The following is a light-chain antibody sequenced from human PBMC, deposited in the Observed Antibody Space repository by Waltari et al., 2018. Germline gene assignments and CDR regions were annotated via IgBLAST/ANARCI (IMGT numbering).Light chain of an antibody. Sequence: QSALTQPASVSGSPGQSITISCTGTSSDVGGSNSVSWYQHPPGKAPKLIIYECSKRPSGVSYRFSGSKSGNTASLTISGLQAEDEADYYCHSHTSSITTVIFGGGTKLTV. J-gene: IGLJ2*01. CDR3: HSHTSSITTVI. CDR1: SSDVGGSNS. CDR2: ECS. V-gene: IGLV2-23*01.